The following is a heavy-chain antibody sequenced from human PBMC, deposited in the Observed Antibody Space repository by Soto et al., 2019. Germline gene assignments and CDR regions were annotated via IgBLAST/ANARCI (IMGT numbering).Heavy chain of an antibody. CDR3: ARETGSGWYYFDY. D-gene: IGHD6-19*01. CDR1: DYSISSGYY. Sequence: SETLSLTCGVSDYSISSGYYWGWIRQPPGKGLEWIGNIYYSGSTYYNPSLKSRVTISVDTSKHQLSLKLSSVTAADTAVYYCARETGSGWYYFDYWGQGTLVTVSS. J-gene: IGHJ4*02. CDR2: IYYSGST. V-gene: IGHV4-38-2*02.